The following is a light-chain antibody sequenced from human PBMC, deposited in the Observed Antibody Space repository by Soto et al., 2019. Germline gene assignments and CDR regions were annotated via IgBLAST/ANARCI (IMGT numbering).Light chain of an antibody. Sequence: DIQRSQSPSTFPASVGDEVTITSRASQTICRWLAWSQHAPRQAPKLLIYAASNFQSGVPSRFSGRGSWTHFTLTISRLQPEDVSTDSCQQLHGYPITFGQGTRLEIK. CDR3: QQLHGYPIT. V-gene: IGKV1-5*01. J-gene: IGKJ5*01. CDR1: QTICRW. CDR2: AAS.